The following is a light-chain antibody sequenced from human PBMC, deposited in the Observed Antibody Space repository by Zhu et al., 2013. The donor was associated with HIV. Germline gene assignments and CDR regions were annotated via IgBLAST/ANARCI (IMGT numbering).Light chain of an antibody. J-gene: IGKJ2*03. CDR1: QSVLYSSNGNNY. CDR3: QQYYSTLMYS. V-gene: IGKV4-1*01. Sequence: DIVMTQSPDSLTVSLGERATINCKSSQSVLYSSNGNNYLAWYQQKPGQPPKLLIYWASTRESGVPDRFSGSGSGTDFTLTISSLQAEDVAVYYCQQYYSTLMYSFGQGTKLEIK. CDR2: WAS.